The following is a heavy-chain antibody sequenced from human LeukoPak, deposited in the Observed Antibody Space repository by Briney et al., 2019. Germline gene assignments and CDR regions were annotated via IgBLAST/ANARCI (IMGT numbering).Heavy chain of an antibody. Sequence: SETLSLTCTVSGYSISSGYYWGWIRQPPGKGLEWVASVFRSGSTYYSPSLKSRVTISVDTSKNQFSLKLSSVTAADTAVYYCASGNVVVVVAALTGDAFDIWGQGTMVTVSS. CDR3: ASGNVVVVVAALTGDAFDI. CDR1: GYSISSGYY. J-gene: IGHJ3*02. V-gene: IGHV4-38-2*02. CDR2: VFRSGST. D-gene: IGHD2-15*01.